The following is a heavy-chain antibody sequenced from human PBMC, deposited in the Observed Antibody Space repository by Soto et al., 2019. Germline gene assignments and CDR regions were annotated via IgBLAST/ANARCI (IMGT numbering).Heavy chain of an antibody. CDR3: ARLLESWGEPHYFDS. J-gene: IGHJ4*02. D-gene: IGHD3-16*01. CDR1: GYTFSSNW. Sequence: GESLKISCQASGYTFSSNWIGWVRQMPGKGLEWMGIIYPGDSDTRYSPSFQGQVTISADRSFNTAYLQWNSLKASDTAMYYCARLLESWGEPHYFDSWGKGTMGTVSS. CDR2: IYPGDSDT. V-gene: IGHV5-51*01.